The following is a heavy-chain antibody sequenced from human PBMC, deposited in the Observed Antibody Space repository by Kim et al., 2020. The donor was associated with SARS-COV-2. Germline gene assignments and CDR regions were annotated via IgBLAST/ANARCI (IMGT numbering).Heavy chain of an antibody. Sequence: GGSLRLSCAASGFTFSDYYMSWIRQAPGKGLEWVSYISSSGSTIYYADSVKGRFTISRDNAKNSLYLQMNSLRAEDTAVYYCARDYILDYVWGSYRYEFDYWGQGTLVTVSS. J-gene: IGHJ4*02. CDR3: ARDYILDYVWGSYRYEFDY. D-gene: IGHD3-16*02. V-gene: IGHV3-11*04. CDR2: ISSSGSTI. CDR1: GFTFSDYY.